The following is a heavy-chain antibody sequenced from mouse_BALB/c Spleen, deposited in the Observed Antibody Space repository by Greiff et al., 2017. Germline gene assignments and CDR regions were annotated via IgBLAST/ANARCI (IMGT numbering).Heavy chain of an antibody. Sequence: EVQLVESGGGLVQPGGSLKLSCAASGFTFSNYGMSWVRQTPDKRLELVATINSNGGSTYYPDSVKGRFTISRDNAKNTLYLQMSSLKSEDTAMYYCARTGTYYFDYWGQGTTLTVSS. CDR2: INSNGGST. CDR3: ARTGTYYFDY. V-gene: IGHV5-6-3*01. D-gene: IGHD4-1*01. CDR1: GFTFSNYG. J-gene: IGHJ2*01.